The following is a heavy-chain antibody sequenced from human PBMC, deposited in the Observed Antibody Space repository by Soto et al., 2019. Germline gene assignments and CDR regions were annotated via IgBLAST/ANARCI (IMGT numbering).Heavy chain of an antibody. CDR1: GGTFSSYA. D-gene: IGHD2-15*01. J-gene: IGHJ3*02. CDR2: IIPIFGTA. CDR3: ARASGYCSGGSCYSSDNAFDI. Sequence: GASVKVSCKASGGTFSSYAISWVRQAPGQGLEWMGGIIPIFGTANYAQKFQGRVTITADESTSTAYMELSSLRSEDTAVYYCARASGYCSGGSCYSSDNAFDIWGQGTMVTVSS. V-gene: IGHV1-69*13.